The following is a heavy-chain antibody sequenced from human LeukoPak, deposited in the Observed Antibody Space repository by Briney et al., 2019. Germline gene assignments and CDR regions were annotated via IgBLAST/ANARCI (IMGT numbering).Heavy chain of an antibody. D-gene: IGHD3-22*01. CDR2: ISYDGSNK. Sequence: GRSLRLSCAASGFTFSSYAMHWVRQAPGKGLEWVAVISYDGSNKYYADSVKGRFTISRDNSKNTLYLQMNSLRDEDTAVYYCARATYYYDTSTSSGASDIWGQGTMVIVSS. CDR1: GFTFSSYA. V-gene: IGHV3-30-3*01. CDR3: ARATYYYDTSTSSGASDI. J-gene: IGHJ3*02.